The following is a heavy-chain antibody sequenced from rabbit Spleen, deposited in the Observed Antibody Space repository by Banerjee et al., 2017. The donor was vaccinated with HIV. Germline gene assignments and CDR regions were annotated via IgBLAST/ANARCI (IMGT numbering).Heavy chain of an antibody. CDR2: VYAGSSGST. CDR1: GFSFSSGYD. V-gene: IGHV1S45*01. J-gene: IGHJ6*01. Sequence: QEQLVESGGALVTPGGTPTLTCTASGFSFSSGYDMCWVRQAPGKGLEWIACVYAGSSGSTYSATWAKGRFTLSKTSSTTVTLQMTSLTAADTATYFCARDAGTSFSTYGMDLWGPGTLVTVS. CDR3: ARDAGTSFSTYGMDL. D-gene: IGHD8-1*01.